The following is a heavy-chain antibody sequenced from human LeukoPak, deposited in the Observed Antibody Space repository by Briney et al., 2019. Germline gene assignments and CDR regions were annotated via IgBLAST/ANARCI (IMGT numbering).Heavy chain of an antibody. CDR3: GVITGTTSA. J-gene: IGHJ4*02. D-gene: IGHD1-7*01. CDR1: GGSISSYY. CDR2: IYYSGSI. V-gene: IGHV4-59*01. Sequence: PSETLSLTCTVSGGSISSYYWSWIRQPPGKGLEWIGYIYYSGSINYNPSLKSRVTISVDTSKNQFSLKLSSVTAADTAVYYCGVITGTTSAWGQGTLVTVSS.